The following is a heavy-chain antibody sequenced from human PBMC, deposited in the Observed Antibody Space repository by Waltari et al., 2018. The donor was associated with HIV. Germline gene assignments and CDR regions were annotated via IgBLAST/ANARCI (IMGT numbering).Heavy chain of an antibody. CDR2: INPSGGST. J-gene: IGHJ3*02. Sequence: QVQLVQSGAEVKKPGASVKVSCKASGYTFTNYYIHWVRQAPGQGIEWMARINPSGGSTSHAQKFQGRVTMTRDTSTSTVYMELSSLRSEDTAVYYCARDKAVGIITSVFNMWGQGTMVIVSS. CDR3: ARDKAVGIITSVFNM. CDR1: GYTFTNYY. V-gene: IGHV1-46*01. D-gene: IGHD3-3*01.